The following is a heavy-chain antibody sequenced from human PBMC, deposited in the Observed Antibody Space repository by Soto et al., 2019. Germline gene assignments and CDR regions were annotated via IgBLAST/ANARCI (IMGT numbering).Heavy chain of an antibody. Sequence: HPGGSLRLSCAASGFTFSSYAMSWVRQTPGKGLEWVSGVLGVGGSTFYADSVKGRFTISRDNSKNTLYVQMNSLRAEDTAIYYCARKGPPRDAFDIWGQGTMVTVSS. V-gene: IGHV3-23*01. J-gene: IGHJ3*02. CDR1: GFTFSSYA. CDR2: VLGVGGST. CDR3: ARKGPPRDAFDI.